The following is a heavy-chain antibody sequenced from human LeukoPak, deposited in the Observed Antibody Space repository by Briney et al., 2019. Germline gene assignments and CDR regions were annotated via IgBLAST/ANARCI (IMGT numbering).Heavy chain of an antibody. Sequence: GGSVRVSCKASGYTFTGYYMHWVRQAPGQGLEWMGWINPNRGGTNYAQKFQGRVTMTKDTSIRTAYMEKSRLRSDDTAVYYCARDHYCSGGSCYWRFDYWGQGTLVTVSS. D-gene: IGHD2-15*01. CDR1: GYTFTGYY. CDR2: INPNRGGT. V-gene: IGHV1-2*02. CDR3: ARDHYCSGGSCYWRFDY. J-gene: IGHJ4*02.